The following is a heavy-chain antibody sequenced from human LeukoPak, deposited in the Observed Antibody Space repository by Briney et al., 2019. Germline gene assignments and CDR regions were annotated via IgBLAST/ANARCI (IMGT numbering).Heavy chain of an antibody. CDR2: INHSGST. CDR3: ARRGSGSYSYYYYYMDV. J-gene: IGHJ6*03. V-gene: IGHV4-34*01. D-gene: IGHD3-10*01. CDR1: GGSFSGYY. Sequence: PSETLSLTCAVYGGSFSGYYWSWIRQPPGKGLEWIGEINHSGSTNYNPSLKSRVTISVDTSKNQFSLKLSSVTAADTAVYYCARRGSGSYSYYYYYMDVWGKGTTVTISS.